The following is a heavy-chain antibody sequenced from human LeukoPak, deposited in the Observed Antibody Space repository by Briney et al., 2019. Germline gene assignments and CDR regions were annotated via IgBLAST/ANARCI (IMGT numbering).Heavy chain of an antibody. D-gene: IGHD6-19*01. Sequence: SVKVSCKASGGTFSSYAISWVRQAPGQGLEWMGGIIPIFGTANYARKFQGRVTITADKSTSTAYMELSSLRSEDTAVYYCAREGDSSGWYSFDYWGQGTLVTVSS. CDR1: GGTFSSYA. CDR3: AREGDSSGWYSFDY. V-gene: IGHV1-69*06. CDR2: IIPIFGTA. J-gene: IGHJ4*02.